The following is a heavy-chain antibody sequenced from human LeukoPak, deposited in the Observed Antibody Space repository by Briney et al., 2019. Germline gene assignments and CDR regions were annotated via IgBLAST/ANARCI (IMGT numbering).Heavy chain of an antibody. V-gene: IGHV4-59*01. CDR3: ACGPYPAAGTDHQFDY. CDR2: IYYRGST. D-gene: IGHD6-13*01. Sequence: SETLSLTWTLSGASTSISTGSWSRQPPGKGLEWIGYIYYRGSTHYNPSLKSRVTVSVDTSKNQSSLRLSSVTAADTAVYYCACGPYPAAGTDHQFDYWGQGTQVTVSS. J-gene: IGHJ4*02. CDR1: GASTSIST.